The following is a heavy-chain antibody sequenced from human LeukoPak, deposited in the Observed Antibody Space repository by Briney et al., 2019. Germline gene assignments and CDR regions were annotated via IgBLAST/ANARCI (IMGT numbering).Heavy chain of an antibody. CDR1: GGSISSSSYY. CDR2: IYYSGST. D-gene: IGHD3-22*01. J-gene: IGHJ4*02. V-gene: IGHV4-39*07. CDR3: ARVDYYDSSGYRPYFDY. Sequence: SETLSLTCTVSGGSISSSSYYWGWIRQPPGKGLEWIGNIYYSGSTYYNPSLKSRVTISVDTSKNQFSLKLSSVTAADTAVYYCARVDYYDSSGYRPYFDYWGQGTLVTVSS.